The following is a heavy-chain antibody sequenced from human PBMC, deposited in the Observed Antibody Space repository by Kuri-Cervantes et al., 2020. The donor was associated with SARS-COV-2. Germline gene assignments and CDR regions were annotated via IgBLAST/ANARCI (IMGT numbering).Heavy chain of an antibody. J-gene: IGHJ4*02. D-gene: IGHD5-18*01. Sequence: SVKVSCKTFGGSFRTFIISWVRQAPGQGLEWMGGISPLFGKANYAQKFQGRVTITADESTSTVYMEVSSLRFEDTAVYFCTKEKGNTYGFDYWGQGTLVTVSS. CDR2: ISPLFGKA. V-gene: IGHV1-69*13. CDR3: TKEKGNTYGFDY. CDR1: GGSFRTFI.